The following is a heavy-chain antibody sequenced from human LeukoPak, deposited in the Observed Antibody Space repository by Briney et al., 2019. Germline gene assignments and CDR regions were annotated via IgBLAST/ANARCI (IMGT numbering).Heavy chain of an antibody. V-gene: IGHV4-59*08. Sequence: SETLSLTCTVSGGSISGYHWSWIRQPPGKGLEWIGYIYYTGSTNFNPSLKSRITLSLDSSKNQFSLKMFSVTAADTAVYYCARVTLTIFGVVPAYYFDYWGQGTLVTVSS. CDR1: GGSISGYH. D-gene: IGHD3-3*01. CDR3: ARVTLTIFGVVPAYYFDY. CDR2: IYYTGST. J-gene: IGHJ4*02.